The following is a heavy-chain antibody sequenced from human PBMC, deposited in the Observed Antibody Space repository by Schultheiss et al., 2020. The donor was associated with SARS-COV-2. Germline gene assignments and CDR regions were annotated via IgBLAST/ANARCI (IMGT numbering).Heavy chain of an antibody. CDR2: IYYSGST. Sequence: SQTLSLTCTVSGGSISSGGYYWSWIRQHPGKGLEWIGYIYYSGSTYYNPSLKSRVTISVDTSKNQFSLKLSSVTAADTAVYYCARESDYYDSSGPTLPDYWGQGTLVTVSS. D-gene: IGHD3-22*01. CDR1: GGSISSGGYY. CDR3: ARESDYYDSSGPTLPDY. J-gene: IGHJ4*02. V-gene: IGHV4-31*03.